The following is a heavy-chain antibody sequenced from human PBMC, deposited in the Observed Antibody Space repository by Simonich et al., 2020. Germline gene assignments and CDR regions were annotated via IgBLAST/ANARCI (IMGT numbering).Heavy chain of an antibody. CDR2: ISSSSSYI. D-gene: IGHD6-19*01. V-gene: IGHV3-21*01. CDR3: ARWIAVAGTGAYGMDV. J-gene: IGHJ6*02. Sequence: EVQLVESGGGLVKPGGSLRLSCAASGFTFSSYSMNWVRQAPGKGLEWVSSISSSSSYIYYADAVKCRVTISRDNAKNSLYRQMNSLRAEDTAVYYCARWIAVAGTGAYGMDVWGQGTTVTVSS. CDR1: GFTFSSYS.